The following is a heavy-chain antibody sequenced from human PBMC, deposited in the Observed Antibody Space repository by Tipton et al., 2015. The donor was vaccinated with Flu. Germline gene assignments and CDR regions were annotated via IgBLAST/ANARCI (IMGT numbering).Heavy chain of an antibody. D-gene: IGHD2-8*01. Sequence: TLSLTCSVSGGSVSSGGYYCTWIRQPPAKGLEYIGQIYNSGATNYNPSLKSRLTISLDTSQNQFCLRLTSVTAADTAVYYCARMRARDCTLGVCYLWWFDLWGRGTLVTVSS. CDR3: ARMRARDCTLGVCYLWWFDL. J-gene: IGHJ2*01. V-gene: IGHV4-61*08. CDR1: GGSVSSGGYY. CDR2: IYNSGAT.